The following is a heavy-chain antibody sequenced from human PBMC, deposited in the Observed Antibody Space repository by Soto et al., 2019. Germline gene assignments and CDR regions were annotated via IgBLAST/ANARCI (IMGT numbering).Heavy chain of an antibody. CDR3: ARERGGIDY. CDR2: MNPNSGNT. Sequence: VRVAIKKRNEWMGWMNPNSGNTVYAQKFQGRVTVTRNTSISTAYMELSSLRSEDTAVYYCARERGGIDYWGQRPFVTVSS. D-gene: IGHD3-10*01. V-gene: IGHV1-8*01. J-gene: IGHJ4*02.